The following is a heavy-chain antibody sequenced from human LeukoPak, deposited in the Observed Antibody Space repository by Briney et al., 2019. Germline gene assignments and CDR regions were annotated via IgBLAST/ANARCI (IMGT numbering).Heavy chain of an antibody. J-gene: IGHJ4*02. CDR3: ARSPSSYRFDS. D-gene: IGHD3-16*02. CDR1: GGSVNRGTFF. V-gene: IGHV4-61*01. CDR2: ISNSGST. Sequence: SETLSLTCAVSGGSVNRGTFFWTWIRKPPGKGLEWIGYISNSGSTNYHPSLKSRVTISSDASKTQFTLKLTSVTAADTAVYFCARSPSSYRFDSWGQGTLDTVSS.